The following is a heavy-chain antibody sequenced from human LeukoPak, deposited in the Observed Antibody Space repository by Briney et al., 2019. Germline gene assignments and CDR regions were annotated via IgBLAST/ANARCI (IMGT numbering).Heavy chain of an antibody. CDR2: IDPSDSYT. D-gene: IGHD6-19*01. CDR3: ARLGYSSGASRDNNWFDP. Sequence: GESLKISCKGSGYSFTSYWISWVRQMPGKGLEWMGRIDPSDSYTNYSPSFQGHVTISADKSISTAYLQWSSLKASDTAMYYCARLGYSSGASRDNNWFDPWGQGTLVTVS. V-gene: IGHV5-10-1*01. CDR1: GYSFTSYW. J-gene: IGHJ5*02.